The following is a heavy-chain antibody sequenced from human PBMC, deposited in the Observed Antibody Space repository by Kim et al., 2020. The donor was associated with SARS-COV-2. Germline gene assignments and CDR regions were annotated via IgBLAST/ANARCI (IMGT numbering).Heavy chain of an antibody. CDR1: GGSISSGGYY. J-gene: IGHJ5*02. D-gene: IGHD3-16*01. CDR2: IYYSGST. V-gene: IGHV4-31*03. Sequence: SETLSLTCTVSGGSISSGGYYWSWIRQHPGKGLEWIGYIYYSGSTYYNPSLKSRVTISVDTYKNQFSLKLSSVTAADTAVYYCARDVDDFGTENNWFDPWGQGTLVTVSS. CDR3: ARDVDDFGTENNWFDP.